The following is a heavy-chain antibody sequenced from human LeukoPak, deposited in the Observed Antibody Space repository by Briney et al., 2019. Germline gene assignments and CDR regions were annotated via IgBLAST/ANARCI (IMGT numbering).Heavy chain of an antibody. CDR1: GGSISRYY. CDR3: ARHPFATPFDY. V-gene: IGHV4-59*08. J-gene: IGHJ4*02. D-gene: IGHD2-15*01. Sequence: SETLSLTCSVSGGSISRYYWSWMRQPPGKGLEWIGYIYYSGSTNYNPSLKSRVTISVDTSKNQFSLKLSSVTAADTAVYFCARHPFATPFDYWGPGTLVTVSS. CDR2: IYYSGST.